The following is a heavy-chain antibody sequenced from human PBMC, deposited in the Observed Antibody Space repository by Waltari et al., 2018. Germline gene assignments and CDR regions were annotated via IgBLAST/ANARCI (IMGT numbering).Heavy chain of an antibody. CDR3: ARLLVGALDY. CDR2: IYYRGST. D-gene: IGHD1-26*01. CDR1: GGSLSSSSYY. J-gene: IGHJ4*02. V-gene: IGHV4-39*01. Sequence: QLQLQESGPGLVKPSETLSLTCTVSGGSLSSSSYYWGWIRQPPGKGLELIGSIYYRGSTYYNPSLKSRVTISVDTSKTQFSRKLSSVTAADTAVYYCARLLVGALDYWGQGTLVTVSS.